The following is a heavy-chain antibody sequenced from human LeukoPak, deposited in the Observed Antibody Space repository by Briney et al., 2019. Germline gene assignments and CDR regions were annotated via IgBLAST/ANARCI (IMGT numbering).Heavy chain of an antibody. D-gene: IGHD3-10*01. J-gene: IGHJ6*02. CDR2: INSDGSST. V-gene: IGHV3-74*01. CDR3: AIPPLSGTGSSRPLAGIDV. Sequence: GGSLRLSCAASGFTFSGYWMHWVRQAPGKGLVWVSRINSDGSSTSYADSVKGRFTISRDNAKNTLYLQMNSLRAEDTAMYYCAIPPLSGTGSSRPLAGIDVWGQGTTVTVSS. CDR1: GFTFSGYW.